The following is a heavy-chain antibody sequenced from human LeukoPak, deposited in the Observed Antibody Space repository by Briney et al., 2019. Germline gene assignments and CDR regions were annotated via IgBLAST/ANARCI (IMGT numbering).Heavy chain of an antibody. CDR1: GYTFTSYG. J-gene: IGHJ6*03. CDR2: ISAHNGNT. D-gene: IGHD3-10*01. Sequence: ASVKASSKASGYTFTSYGISWVLQAPRQRLEWMGWISAHNGNTNYTQQLQSRVTMTTDTSTSTAYMEMRSMRSDDAVVYYCAGGVRGSAGPNYYYYMDVWGKGTTVTVSS. V-gene: IGHV1-18*01. CDR3: AGGVRGSAGPNYYYYMDV.